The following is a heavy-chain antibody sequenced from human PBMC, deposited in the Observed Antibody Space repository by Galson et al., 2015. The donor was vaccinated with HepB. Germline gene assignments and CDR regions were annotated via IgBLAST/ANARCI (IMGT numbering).Heavy chain of an antibody. J-gene: IGHJ4*02. CDR1: GFTFSSYG. CDR3: AREFRVRGVLRYYFDY. Sequence: SLRLSCAASGFTFSSYGMHWVRQAPGKGLEWVAVIWYDGSNKYYADSVKGRFTISRDNSKNTLYLQMNSLRAEDTAVYYCAREFRVRGVLRYYFDYWGQGTLVTVSS. D-gene: IGHD3-10*01. CDR2: IWYDGSNK. V-gene: IGHV3-33*08.